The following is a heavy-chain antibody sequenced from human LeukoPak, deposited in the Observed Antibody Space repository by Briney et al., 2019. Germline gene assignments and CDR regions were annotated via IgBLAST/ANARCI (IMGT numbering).Heavy chain of an antibody. Sequence: GGSLRLSCAASGFTFSSYSMNWVRQAPGKGLEWVSSISTSSSYIYYADSVKGRFTISRDNAMNSLYLQMNTLRAEDTAVYSCARGADGVSSNSRGWFDPWGQGTLVTVSS. CDR3: ARGADGVSSNSRGWFDP. D-gene: IGHD2-15*01. CDR1: GFTFSSYS. V-gene: IGHV3-21*01. CDR2: ISTSSSYI. J-gene: IGHJ5*02.